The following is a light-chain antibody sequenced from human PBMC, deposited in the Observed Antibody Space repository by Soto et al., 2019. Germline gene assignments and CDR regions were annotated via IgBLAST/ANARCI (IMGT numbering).Light chain of an antibody. CDR1: QRISFDR. CDR2: GAS. V-gene: IGKV3-20*01. Sequence: DIVLTQSPGTLSLSPGERATLSCRASQRISFDRLVWYQQKPGQAPRLLMYGASRRATGIPDRFSGSGSGTDFTLTISRLDPEDFALYYCQQYDTSPPLYTFGQGTRLEIK. CDR3: QQYDTSPPLYT. J-gene: IGKJ2*01.